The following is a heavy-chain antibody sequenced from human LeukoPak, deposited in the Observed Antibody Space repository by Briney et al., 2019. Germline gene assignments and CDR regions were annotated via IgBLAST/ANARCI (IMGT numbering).Heavy chain of an antibody. V-gene: IGHV4-61*08. Sequence: SQALSLTCTVSGGSFSSGGYCWSWIRQPPGKGLEWIGFIYYSGSTNYNPSLKSRVTISVDTSKNQFSLKLNSVAAADTAVYYCARDMGTRTTSFDYWGQGTLVTVSS. D-gene: IGHD1-1*01. CDR1: GGSFSSGGYC. CDR2: IYYSGST. J-gene: IGHJ4*02. CDR3: ARDMGTRTTSFDY.